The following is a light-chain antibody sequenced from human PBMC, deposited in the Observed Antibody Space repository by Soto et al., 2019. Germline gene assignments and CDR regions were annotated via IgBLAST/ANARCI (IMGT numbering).Light chain of an antibody. CDR1: NIGSKR. J-gene: IGLJ1*01. Sequence: SYELTQPPSVSVATERTARLTCGGYNIGSKRVHWYRQKPGQAPVLVIYYDSDRPSGIPERFSGSNSGNTATLTINRVEAGDEADYYCQVWDITTDHYVFGTGTKVTVL. V-gene: IGLV3-21*04. CDR2: YDS. CDR3: QVWDITTDHYV.